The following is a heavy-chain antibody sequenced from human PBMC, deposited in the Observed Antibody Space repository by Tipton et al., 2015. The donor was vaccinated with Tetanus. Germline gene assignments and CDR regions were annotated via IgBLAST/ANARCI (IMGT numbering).Heavy chain of an antibody. V-gene: IGHV3-21*01. CDR2: ISSTSAYI. CDR1: GFTFSNYR. Sequence: SLRLSCAVSGFTFSNYRMNWVRQAPGKGLEWVSSISSTSAYIDYADSVKGRFTISRDNAKTSLYLQMNSLRAEDTAVYYCASGSTLDCWGQGTLVTVSS. CDR3: ASGSTLDC. J-gene: IGHJ4*02. D-gene: IGHD1-26*01.